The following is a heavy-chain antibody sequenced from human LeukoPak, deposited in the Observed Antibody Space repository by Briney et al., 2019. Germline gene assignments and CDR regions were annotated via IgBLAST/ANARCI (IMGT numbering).Heavy chain of an antibody. CDR3: ARVGARIPRAFDI. CDR1: GYTLTSYG. CDR2: ISAHTGNR. V-gene: IGHV1-18*01. Sequence: ASVNVSCKASGYTLTSYGISWVRQAPGQGLEWMGWISAHTGNRNYVQKFQGRLTMTTDTSTSTAYMELRSLRSDDTAVYYCARVGARIPRAFDIWGQGTMVTVSS. J-gene: IGHJ3*02. D-gene: IGHD3-16*01.